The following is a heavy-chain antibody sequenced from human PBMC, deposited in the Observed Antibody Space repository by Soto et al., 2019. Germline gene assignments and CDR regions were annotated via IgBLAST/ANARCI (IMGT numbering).Heavy chain of an antibody. CDR1: GYTFTSYG. CDR2: ISAYNGNT. CDR3: ARDGYYDGSGPLGAFYI. D-gene: IGHD3-22*01. Sequence: QVQLVPSGAEVKKPGASVKVSCKASGYTFTSYGISWVRQAPGQGLEWMGWISAYNGNTNYAQKLQGRVTMTTDTSTRTAYMELRCLRSDDTAVYYCARDGYYDGSGPLGAFYIWGQGTMVTVAS. J-gene: IGHJ3*02. V-gene: IGHV1-18*01.